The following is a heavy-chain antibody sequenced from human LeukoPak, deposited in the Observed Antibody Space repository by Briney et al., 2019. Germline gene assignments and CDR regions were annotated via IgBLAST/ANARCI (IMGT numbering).Heavy chain of an antibody. CDR2: ISPTGSTT. V-gene: IGHV3-74*01. J-gene: IGHJ4*02. CDR3: ARGPNSNWSGLDF. Sequence: PGGSLRLSCTASGFSFRGHWMHWARQLPGKGLVWVSRISPTGSTTSYADFVKGRFTVSRDNAKNTLYLQVNNLRAEDTAVYYCARGPNSNWSGLDFWGQRTLLTVSS. D-gene: IGHD6-6*01. CDR1: GFSFRGHW.